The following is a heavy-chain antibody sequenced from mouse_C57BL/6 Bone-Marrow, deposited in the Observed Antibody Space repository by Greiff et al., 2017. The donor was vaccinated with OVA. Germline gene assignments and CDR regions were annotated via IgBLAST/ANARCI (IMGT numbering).Heavy chain of an antibody. Sequence: EVNVVESGGGLVQPGASLRLSCAASGFTFTDYYMSWVRQPPGKAPEWLALIRNKANGYTPEYTASVKGRFTISRDNSQTIRYLQMNTLRAENSATYYGVKASNYYGSSLCYAMDYWGQGTSVTVSS. J-gene: IGHJ4*01. CDR2: IRNKANGYTP. CDR3: VKASNYYGSSLCYAMDY. CDR1: GFTFTDYY. D-gene: IGHD1-1*01. V-gene: IGHV7-4*01.